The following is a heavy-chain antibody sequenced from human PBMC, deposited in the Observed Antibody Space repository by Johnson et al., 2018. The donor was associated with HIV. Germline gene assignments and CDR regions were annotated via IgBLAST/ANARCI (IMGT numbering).Heavy chain of an antibody. CDR2: ISSSGSTI. V-gene: IGHV3-11*04. CDR3: ARWGEQQLVNAFDI. D-gene: IGHD6-13*01. J-gene: IGHJ3*02. CDR1: GFTFSDYY. Sequence: QVQLVESGGGLVKPGGSLRLSCAASGFTFSDYYMSWIRQAPGKGLEWVSSISSSGSTIYYADYVKGRFIISRDNSKNTLYLQMNSLRAEDTAVYYCARWGEQQLVNAFDIWGQGTMVTVSS.